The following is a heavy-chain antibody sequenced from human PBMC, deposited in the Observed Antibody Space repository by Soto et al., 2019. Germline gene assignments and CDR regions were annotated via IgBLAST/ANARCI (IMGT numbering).Heavy chain of an antibody. J-gene: IGHJ4*02. CDR3: AKDRTRYCSSTSCYIFDY. CDR2: ISYDGSNK. Sequence: SLRLSCAASGFTFSSYGMHWVRQAPGKGLEWVAVISYDGSNKYYADSVKGRFTISRDNSKNTLYLQMNSLRAEDTAVYYCAKDRTRYCSSTSCYIFDYWGQGTLVTVSS. V-gene: IGHV3-30*18. D-gene: IGHD2-2*01. CDR1: GFTFSSYG.